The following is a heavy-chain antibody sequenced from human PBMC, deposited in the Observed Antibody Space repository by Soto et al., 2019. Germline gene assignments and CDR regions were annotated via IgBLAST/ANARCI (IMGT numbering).Heavy chain of an antibody. J-gene: IGHJ4*02. Sequence: ASVKVSCKASGYTFTSYGVSWVRQAPGQGLEWMGWISAYNGNTKYAQKLQGRVTMTTDTSTNTAYMDLRSLRSDDTAVYYCARDSPPVFVTYYDILTGHISGGIDYWGQGTLVTVS. CDR1: GYTFTSYG. CDR3: ARDSPPVFVTYYDILTGHISGGIDY. D-gene: IGHD3-9*01. V-gene: IGHV1-18*01. CDR2: ISAYNGNT.